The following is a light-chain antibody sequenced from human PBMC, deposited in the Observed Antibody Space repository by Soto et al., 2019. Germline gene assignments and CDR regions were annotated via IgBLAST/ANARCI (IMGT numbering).Light chain of an antibody. V-gene: IGLV2-14*01. CDR1: SSDVGGYNA. J-gene: IGLJ1*01. CDR3: SSYTRSGVYV. Sequence: QSALTQPASVSGSPGQSITISCTGTSSDVGGYNAVSWYQQHPGRAPKLMIYDVSNRPSGISNRFSGSKSGSTASLTISGLQAEDDADYYCSSYTRSGVYVFGAGTKATVL. CDR2: DVS.